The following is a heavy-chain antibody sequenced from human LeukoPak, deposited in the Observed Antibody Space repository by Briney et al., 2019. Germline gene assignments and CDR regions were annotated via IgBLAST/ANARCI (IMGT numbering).Heavy chain of an antibody. CDR2: IWYDGSNK. V-gene: IGHV3-33*08. D-gene: IGHD2-2*01. J-gene: IGHJ6*02. CDR3: ARDKPHCSSTSCYYYYYGMDI. CDR1: GFTFSSYG. Sequence: PGGSLRLSCAASGFTFSSYGMHWVRQAPGKGLEWVAVIWYDGSNKYYADSVKGRFTISRDNSKNTLYLQMNSLRAEDTAVYYCARDKPHCSSTSCYYYYYGMDIWGQGTTVTVSS.